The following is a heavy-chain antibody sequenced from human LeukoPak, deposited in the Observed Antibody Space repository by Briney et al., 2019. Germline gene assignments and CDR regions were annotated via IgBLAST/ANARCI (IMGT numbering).Heavy chain of an antibody. CDR1: GYTFTSYD. CDR2: IIPIFGTA. V-gene: IGHV1-69*05. J-gene: IGHJ4*02. Sequence: GASVKVSCKASGYTFTSYDINWVRQAPGQGLEWMGRIIPIFGTANYAQKFQGRVTITTDESTSTAYMELSSLRSEDTAVYYCARDRYCTNGVCYQYYWGQGTLVTVSS. D-gene: IGHD2-8*01. CDR3: ARDRYCTNGVCYQYY.